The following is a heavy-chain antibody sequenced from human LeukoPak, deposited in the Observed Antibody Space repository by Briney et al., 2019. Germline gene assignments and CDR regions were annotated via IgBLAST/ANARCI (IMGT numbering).Heavy chain of an antibody. V-gene: IGHV3-7*05. D-gene: IGHD4-17*01. CDR3: TRGLSTAAN. J-gene: IGHJ4*02. CDR2: IKQDGSDK. Sequence: GGSLRLSCAASGFIFTSNWMSWVRQAPGKGLEWVANIKQDGSDKYYVDSVKGRFTISRDNAKSSVYLQMNSLRAEDTAVYYCTRGLSTAANWGQGALVTVSS. CDR1: GFIFTSNW.